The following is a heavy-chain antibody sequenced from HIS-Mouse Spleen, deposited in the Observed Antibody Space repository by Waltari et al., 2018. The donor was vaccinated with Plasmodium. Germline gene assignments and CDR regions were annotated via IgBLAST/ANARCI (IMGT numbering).Heavy chain of an antibody. J-gene: IGHJ4*02. CDR2: MNPNSGNT. CDR1: GYTFTSYA. CDR3: ARGSDDYGDYFDY. V-gene: IGHV1-8*01. D-gene: IGHD4-17*01. Sequence: QVQLVQSGAEVKQPGASVKVSWQAHGYTFTSYAINWMRQATGQGLEWMGGMNPNSGNTGYAQKFQGRVTMTRNTSISTAYMELSSLRSEDTAVYYCARGSDDYGDYFDYWGQGTLVTVSS.